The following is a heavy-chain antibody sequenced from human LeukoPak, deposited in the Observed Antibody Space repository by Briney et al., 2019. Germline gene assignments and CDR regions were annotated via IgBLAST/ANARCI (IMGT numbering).Heavy chain of an antibody. CDR2: ISGSGGST. Sequence: GGSLRLSCAASGFTVSSNYMSWVRQAPGKGLEWVSAISGSGGSTYYADSVKGRYTISRDNSKNTLYLQMNSLRAGDTAVYYCARDARDGWWGQGTLVTVSS. CDR1: GFTVSSNY. D-gene: IGHD5-24*01. V-gene: IGHV3-23*01. J-gene: IGHJ4*02. CDR3: ARDARDGW.